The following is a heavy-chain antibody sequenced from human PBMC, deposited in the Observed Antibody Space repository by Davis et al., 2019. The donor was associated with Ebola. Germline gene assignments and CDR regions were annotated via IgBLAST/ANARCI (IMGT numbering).Heavy chain of an antibody. CDR1: GGSFSGYY. V-gene: IGHV4-34*01. CDR2: INHSGST. D-gene: IGHD3-22*01. Sequence: PSETLSLTCAVYGGSFSGYYWSWIRQPPGKGLEWIGEINHSGSTNYNPSLKSRVTISVDTSKNQFSLKLSSVTAADTAVYYCARGGSATMIVVVINHDAFDIWGQGTMVTVSS. CDR3: ARGGSATMIVVVINHDAFDI. J-gene: IGHJ3*02.